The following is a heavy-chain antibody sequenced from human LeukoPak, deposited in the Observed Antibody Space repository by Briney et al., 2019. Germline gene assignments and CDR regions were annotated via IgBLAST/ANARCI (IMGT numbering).Heavy chain of an antibody. CDR1: GFTFSSYG. D-gene: IGHD3-22*01. V-gene: IGHV4-39*01. Sequence: GSLRLSCAASGFTFSSYGMSWIRQPPGKGLEWIGSIYSSGSTYYNPSLKSRVTISVDTSKNQFSLKLSSVTAADTAVYYCVRSPGWSSGYYRWYFDCWGQGTLVTVSS. CDR2: IYSSGST. J-gene: IGHJ4*02. CDR3: VRSPGWSSGYYRWYFDC.